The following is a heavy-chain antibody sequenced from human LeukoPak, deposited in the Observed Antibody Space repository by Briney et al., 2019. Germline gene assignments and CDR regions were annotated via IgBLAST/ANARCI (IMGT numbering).Heavy chain of an antibody. CDR3: VRDKRKQQPVRSTNAFDS. D-gene: IGHD6-13*01. Sequence: PSETLSLTCAVYGGSFSGYYWSWIRQPPGKGLEGIGEINHSGSTNYNPSLKSRVTISVDTSKNQFSLKLSSVAAADTAVYYCVRDKRKQQPVRSTNAFDSWGQGTMVTVSS. J-gene: IGHJ3*02. V-gene: IGHV4-34*01. CDR1: GGSFSGYY. CDR2: INHSGST.